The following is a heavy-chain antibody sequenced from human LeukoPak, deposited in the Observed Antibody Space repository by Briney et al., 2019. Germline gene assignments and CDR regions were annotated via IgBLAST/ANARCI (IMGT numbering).Heavy chain of an antibody. V-gene: IGHV3-74*01. Sequence: GGSLRLSCAASGFTFRTSRMHWVRQGPGRGLVWVSRINSDGSPTYADSVTGRFTISRDTSTNTLFLQMNSLRAEDTAVYYCAGSIAVAGTIDYWGQGTLVTVSS. CDR3: AGSIAVAGTIDY. J-gene: IGHJ4*02. D-gene: IGHD6-19*01. CDR2: INSDGSP. CDR1: GFTFRTSR.